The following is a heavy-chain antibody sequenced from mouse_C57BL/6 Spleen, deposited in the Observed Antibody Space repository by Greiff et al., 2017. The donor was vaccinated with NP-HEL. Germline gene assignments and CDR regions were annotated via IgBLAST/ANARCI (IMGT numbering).Heavy chain of an antibody. CDR2: IYPGDGDT. CDR1: GYAFSSSW. V-gene: IGHV1-82*01. J-gene: IGHJ3*01. D-gene: IGHD2-4*01. CDR3: ASDYGAWFAY. Sequence: QVQLQQSGPELVKPGASVKISCKASGYAFSSSWMNWVKQRPGKGLEWIGRIYPGDGDTNYNGKFKGKATLTADKSSSTAYMQLSSLTSEDSAVYFCASDYGAWFAYWGQGTLVTVAA.